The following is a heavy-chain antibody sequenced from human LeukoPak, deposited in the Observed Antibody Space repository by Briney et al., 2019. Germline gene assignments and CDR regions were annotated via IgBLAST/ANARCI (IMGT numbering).Heavy chain of an antibody. D-gene: IGHD1-14*01. CDR1: GFAFSSYS. Sequence: GGSLRLSCAASGFAFSSYSMNWVRQAPGKGLEWVSYIGTSSSPKYYADSVKGRFTISRDNDKNSIYLQMDSLRDEDTAVYYCARGNRGLSPDYWGQGTLVTVSS. V-gene: IGHV3-48*02. CDR2: IGTSSSPK. J-gene: IGHJ4*02. CDR3: ARGNRGLSPDY.